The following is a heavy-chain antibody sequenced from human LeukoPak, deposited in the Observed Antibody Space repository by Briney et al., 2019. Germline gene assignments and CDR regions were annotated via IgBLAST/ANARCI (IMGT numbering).Heavy chain of an antibody. V-gene: IGHV3-74*01. CDR3: ARDTEYSSSSQDY. CDR2: INGYGSTI. CDR1: GFTFVSHW. Sequence: GGSLRLSCAASGFTFVSHWMHWVRQAPGKGLVWVSRINGYGSTIRYADAVKGRFTISRDNAKNTLYLEMNSLRAEDTAVYYCARDTEYSSSSQDYWGQGTLVTVSS. D-gene: IGHD6-6*01. J-gene: IGHJ4*02.